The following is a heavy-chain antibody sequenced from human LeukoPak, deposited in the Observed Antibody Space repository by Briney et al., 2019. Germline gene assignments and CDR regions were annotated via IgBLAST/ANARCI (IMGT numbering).Heavy chain of an antibody. CDR2: IYYSGST. D-gene: IGHD3-22*01. CDR3: ARDYYDSSGYTHWFDP. CDR1: GGSISSSSYY. J-gene: IGHJ5*02. V-gene: IGHV4-61*01. Sequence: SETLSLTCTVSGGSISSSSYYWSWIRQPPGKGLEWIGYIYYSGSTNYNPSLKSRVTISVDTSKNQFSLKLSSVTAADTAVYYCARDYYDSSGYTHWFDPWGQGTLVTVSS.